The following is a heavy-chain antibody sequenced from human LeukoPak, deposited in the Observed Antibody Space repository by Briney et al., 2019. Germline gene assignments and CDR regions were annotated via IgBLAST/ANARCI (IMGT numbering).Heavy chain of an antibody. J-gene: IGHJ4*02. D-gene: IGHD5-24*01. Sequence: PGGSLRLSCAASGFTFSSYEMNWVRQAPGKGLEWVSYISSSGSTIYYADSVKGRFTISRDNAKNSLYLQMNSLRAEDTAVYYCARVGASRDGYNYLYWGQGTLVTVSS. CDR3: ARVGASRDGYNYLY. CDR2: ISSSGSTI. CDR1: GFTFSSYE. V-gene: IGHV3-48*03.